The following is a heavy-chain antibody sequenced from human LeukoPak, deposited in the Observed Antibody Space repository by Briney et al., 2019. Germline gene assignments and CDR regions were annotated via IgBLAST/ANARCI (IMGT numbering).Heavy chain of an antibody. Sequence: GGSLRLSCAASGFSFSSYWMSWARQAPGKGLEWVANIKKDGSEKYYVDSVKGRFTISRDNAKTSLYLQMNTLRAEDTAVYYCARAGSPLLDYWGQGTLVTVSS. CDR2: IKKDGSEK. V-gene: IGHV3-7*04. CDR1: GFSFSSYW. D-gene: IGHD1-26*01. CDR3: ARAGSPLLDY. J-gene: IGHJ4*02.